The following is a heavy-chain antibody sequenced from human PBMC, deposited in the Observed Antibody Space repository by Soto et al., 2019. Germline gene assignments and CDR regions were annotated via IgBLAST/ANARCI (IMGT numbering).Heavy chain of an antibody. Sequence: QVYLVQSGAEVKKPGSSVKISCKASGGIFSSNTINWVRQAAGQGLEWMGGIIPLFGTANYAEKFQGRVTITADKSTKTEYMDVTSLRSEDTAVYYCASKAACGGDCYAVDSWGQGTLVTVSS. CDR2: IIPLFGTA. J-gene: IGHJ4*02. V-gene: IGHV1-69*06. CDR1: GGIFSSNT. D-gene: IGHD2-21*02. CDR3: ASKAACGGDCYAVDS.